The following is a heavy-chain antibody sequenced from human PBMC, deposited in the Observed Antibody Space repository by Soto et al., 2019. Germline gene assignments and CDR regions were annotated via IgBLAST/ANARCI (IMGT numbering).Heavy chain of an antibody. D-gene: IGHD1-26*01. V-gene: IGHV3-23*01. CDR3: AKNQGVELVPLATVDWFDP. CDR2: ISGSGFKK. CDR1: GFIFGHFG. J-gene: IGHJ5*02. Sequence: PGGSLRLSCAASGFIFGHFGMSWVRQAPGKGLEWISSISGSGFKKYYADSVKGRFTISRDNSKSTVYLELKNLSAEDTAVYHCAKNQGVELVPLATVDWFDPWGQGSVVTVSS.